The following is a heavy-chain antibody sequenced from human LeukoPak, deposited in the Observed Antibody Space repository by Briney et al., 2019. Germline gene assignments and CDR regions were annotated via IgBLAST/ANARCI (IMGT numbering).Heavy chain of an antibody. D-gene: IGHD5-24*01. CDR3: ARVNTVMATFDY. Sequence: PSETLSLTCTVSGSSISSSYYGAWIRQPPGEGLEWIATISHSGSTYYNPSLKSRVTISADTSQSQHSLRLTSVTVADTAVYYCARVNTVMATFDYWGQGTPVTVSS. J-gene: IGHJ4*02. CDR2: ISHSGST. V-gene: IGHV4-38-2*02. CDR1: GSSISSSYY.